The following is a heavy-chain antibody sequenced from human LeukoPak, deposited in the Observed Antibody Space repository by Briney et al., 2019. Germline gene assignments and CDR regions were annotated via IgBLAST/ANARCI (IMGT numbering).Heavy chain of an antibody. CDR3: ARVGGSNYYYYGMDV. CDR2: IYYGENT. Sequence: SETLSLTRTVSGGSISSYYWSWIRQPPGKGLEWIGYIYYGENTNYYPSLKSRVTMSVDTSMNRFSLKLSSVTAADTAVYYCARVGGSNYYYYGMDVWGQGTTVTVSS. V-gene: IGHV4-59*01. CDR1: GGSISSYY. D-gene: IGHD2-15*01. J-gene: IGHJ6*02.